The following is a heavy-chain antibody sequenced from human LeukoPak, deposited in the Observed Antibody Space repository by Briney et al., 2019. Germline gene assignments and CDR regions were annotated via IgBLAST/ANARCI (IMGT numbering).Heavy chain of an antibody. CDR1: GYTFTGDY. CDR3: ARDLLGYIAAGY. Sequence: GASVKVSWKASGYTFTGDYMHWVRQDPGQGLDWMGWINPNSGGTNYAQKFQGRVTMTRDTSISTAYMELSRLRSDDTAVYYCARDLLGYIAAGYWGQGTLVTVSS. CDR2: INPNSGGT. D-gene: IGHD6-6*01. V-gene: IGHV1-2*02. J-gene: IGHJ4*02.